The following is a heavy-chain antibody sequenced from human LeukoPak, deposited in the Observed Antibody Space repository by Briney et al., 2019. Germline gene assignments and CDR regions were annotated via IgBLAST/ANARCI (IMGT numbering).Heavy chain of an antibody. CDR3: ARVSTSRRAFDI. V-gene: IGHV1-46*01. J-gene: IGHJ3*02. CDR2: INPSGGST. CDR1: GYTFTSYY. Sequence: ASVKVSCKASGYTFTSYYMHWVRQAPGQGLEWMGIINPSGGSTSYAQKFQGRVTMTRDVSTSTVYMELSSLRSEDTAVYYCARVSTSRRAFDIWGQGTMVTVSS.